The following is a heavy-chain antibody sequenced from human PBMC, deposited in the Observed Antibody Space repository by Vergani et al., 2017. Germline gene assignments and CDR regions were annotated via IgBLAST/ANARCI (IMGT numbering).Heavy chain of an antibody. CDR1: GFTFTDYG. D-gene: IGHD3-10*01. J-gene: IGHJ6*03. CDR3: AKDSGSGSFFGVGYYMDV. V-gene: IGHV3-49*04. Sequence: EVQLVESGGGLEQPGRSLRLSCRASGFTFTDYGISWVRQAPGKGLEWVGFVRNKEDGGTPEHAASVKGRFTISRDNSKNTLYLQMNSLRAEDTAVYYCAKDSGSGSFFGVGYYMDVWGKGTTVTVSS. CDR2: VRNKEDGGTP.